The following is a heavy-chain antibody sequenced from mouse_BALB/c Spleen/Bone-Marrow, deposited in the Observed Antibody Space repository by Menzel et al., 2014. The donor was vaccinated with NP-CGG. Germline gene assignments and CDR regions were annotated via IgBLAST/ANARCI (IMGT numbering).Heavy chain of an antibody. Sequence: QVQLQQSGPELVKPGASVKTSCKASGYRFTSYYIHWVKQRPGQGLEWIGWIFPVSVNNKYNEKFKGKATLTADTSSSTAYMQLSSLTSEDSAVYFCARGKDAMDYWGQGTSVPVSS. CDR1: GYRFTSYY. CDR2: IFPVSVNN. V-gene: IGHV1-66*01. CDR3: ARGKDAMDY. J-gene: IGHJ4*01.